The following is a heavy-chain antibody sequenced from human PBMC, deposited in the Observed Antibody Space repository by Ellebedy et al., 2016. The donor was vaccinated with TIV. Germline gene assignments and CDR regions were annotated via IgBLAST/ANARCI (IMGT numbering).Heavy chain of an antibody. CDR2: NHYSGSS. D-gene: IGHD3-3*02. J-gene: IGHJ4*02. Sequence: MPSETLSHTCTVSGGPISSYYWSWIRQPPGKGLEWIGYNHYSGSSNYNPSLKSRVTISVDRSRDQFSLKLSSVTAADTAVYYCARSGPFLEWLTFDYWGQGTLVIVSS. CDR3: ARSGPFLEWLTFDY. V-gene: IGHV4-59*12. CDR1: GGPISSYY.